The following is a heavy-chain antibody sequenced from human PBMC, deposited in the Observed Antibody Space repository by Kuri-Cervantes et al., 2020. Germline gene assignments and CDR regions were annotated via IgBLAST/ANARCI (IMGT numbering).Heavy chain of an antibody. CDR1: GYTFTGYY. Sequence: ASVKVSCKASGYTFTGYYMHWVRQAPGQGLEWMGWINPNSGGTNYAQKFQGRVTMTTDTSTSTAYMELRSLRSDDTAVYYCARDWFVVPAAPPGDYWGQGTLVTVSS. CDR3: ARDWFVVPAAPPGDY. D-gene: IGHD2-2*01. CDR2: INPNSGGT. J-gene: IGHJ4*02. V-gene: IGHV1-2*02.